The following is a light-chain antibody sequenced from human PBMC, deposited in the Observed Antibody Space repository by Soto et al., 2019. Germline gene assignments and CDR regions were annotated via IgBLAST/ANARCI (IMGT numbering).Light chain of an antibody. CDR3: QQSYSNPYT. Sequence: DIQMTQSPSSLSASVGDRVTITCRAGQSISTYLNWYQQRPGRAPRLLIYATSSLQTGVPSRFSGTGSGTDFTLTIGSLQPEDFATYYCQQSYSNPYTFGQGTKLEIK. V-gene: IGKV1-39*01. J-gene: IGKJ2*01. CDR2: ATS. CDR1: QSISTY.